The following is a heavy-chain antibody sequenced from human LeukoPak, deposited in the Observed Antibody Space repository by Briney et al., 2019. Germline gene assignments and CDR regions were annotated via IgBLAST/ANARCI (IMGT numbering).Heavy chain of an antibody. CDR3: ARQDSSSWYGNWFDP. V-gene: IGHV1-18*04. D-gene: IGHD6-13*01. J-gene: IGHJ5*02. CDR1: GYTFTSYY. CDR2: ISAYNGNT. Sequence: ASVKVSCKASGYTFTSYYMHWVRQAPGQGLEWMGWISAYNGNTNYAQKLQGRVTMTTDTSTSTAYMELRSLRSDDTAVYYCARQDSSSWYGNWFDPWGQGTLVTVSS.